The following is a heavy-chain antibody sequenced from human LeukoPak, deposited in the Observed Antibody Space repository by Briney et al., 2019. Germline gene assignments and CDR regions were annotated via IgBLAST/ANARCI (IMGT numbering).Heavy chain of an antibody. Sequence: PGGSLRLSCVASGFTFSSYAMSWVRQAPGKGLEWVSAISVSGGSTYYADSVKGRFTISRDNSKNTLYLQMNSLRAEDTAVYYCAKDRLRGDTAMVRLDVWGKGTTVTVSS. J-gene: IGHJ6*04. V-gene: IGHV3-23*01. D-gene: IGHD5-18*01. CDR2: ISVSGGST. CDR3: AKDRLRGDTAMVRLDV. CDR1: GFTFSSYA.